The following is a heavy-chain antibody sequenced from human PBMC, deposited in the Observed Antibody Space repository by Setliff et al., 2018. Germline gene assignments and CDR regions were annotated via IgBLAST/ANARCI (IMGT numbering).Heavy chain of an antibody. CDR3: ARGKDYYDSSGYGRGDFDY. CDR1: GGSISSSSYY. V-gene: IGHV4-39*07. CDR2: INHRGNT. Sequence: SETLSLTCTVSGGSISSSSYYWGWIRQSPGKGLEWIGEINHRGNTNYNPSLKSRVTISVDTSKNQFSLKLSSVTAADTAVYYCARGKDYYDSSGYGRGDFDYWGQGTLVTVSS. D-gene: IGHD3-22*01. J-gene: IGHJ4*02.